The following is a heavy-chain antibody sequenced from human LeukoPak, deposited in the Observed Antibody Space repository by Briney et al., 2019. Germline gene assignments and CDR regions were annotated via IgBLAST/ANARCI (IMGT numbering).Heavy chain of an antibody. D-gene: IGHD5/OR15-5a*01. CDR1: GFTFSSSV. Sequence: PGGSLRLSCAASGFTFSSSVMHWVRQAPGKGLEWVAALSNDGKSEHYADSVKGRFTISRDNSKNTLYLQMNSLRAEDTAVYYCANQQESALVSFDYWGQGTLVTVSS. CDR2: LSNDGKSE. CDR3: ANQQESALVSFDY. J-gene: IGHJ4*02. V-gene: IGHV3-30*04.